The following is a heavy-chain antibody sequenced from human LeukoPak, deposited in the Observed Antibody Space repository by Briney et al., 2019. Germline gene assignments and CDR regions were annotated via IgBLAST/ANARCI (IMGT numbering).Heavy chain of an antibody. V-gene: IGHV3-7*01. D-gene: IGHD5-24*01. CDR1: GFTFSSYW. J-gene: IGHJ4*02. CDR3: AREGILQLATVIDY. Sequence: GGSLRLSCAASGFTFSSYWMSWVRQAPGKGLEWVANIKQDGSEKYYVDSVKGRFTISRDNAKNSLYLQMNSLRAEDTAVYYCAREGILQLATVIDYWGQGTLVTVSS. CDR2: IKQDGSEK.